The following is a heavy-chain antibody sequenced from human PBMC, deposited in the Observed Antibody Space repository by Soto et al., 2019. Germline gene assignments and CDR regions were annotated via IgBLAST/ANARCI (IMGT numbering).Heavy chain of an antibody. Sequence: EVQLVETGGDLIQPGGSLRLSCAASGFTVSSDSMTWVRQAPGKGLEWVSIIYSDNNTDYADSVKGRFSIPRDTSNNIWYLQMNSLRAEDTAEYVCARHYSAMGGWGQGTTVTVSS. J-gene: IGHJ6*02. CDR1: GFTVSSDS. CDR2: IYSDNNT. V-gene: IGHV3-53*02. CDR3: ARHYSAMGG.